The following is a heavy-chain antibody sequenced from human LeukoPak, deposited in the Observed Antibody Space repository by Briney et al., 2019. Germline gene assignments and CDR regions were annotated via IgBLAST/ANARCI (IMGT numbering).Heavy chain of an antibody. V-gene: IGHV3-7*01. D-gene: IGHD3-10*01. Sequence: GGSLRLSCAASGFTFINYWMSWVRQAPGKGLEWVANIKEDGSEKNYVDSVKGRFTISRDNAKNSLYLQMNSLRAEDTAVYYCAKVWRVRGVITAVFDSWGQGTLVTVSS. CDR3: AKVWRVRGVITAVFDS. CDR2: IKEDGSEK. CDR1: GFTFINYW. J-gene: IGHJ4*02.